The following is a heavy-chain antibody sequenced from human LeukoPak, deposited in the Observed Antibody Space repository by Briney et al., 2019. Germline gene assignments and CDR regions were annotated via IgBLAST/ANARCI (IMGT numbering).Heavy chain of an antibody. Sequence: PSETLSLTCTVSGGSISSYYWSWIRQPAGKGLEWIGRIYTSGSTNYNPSLKSRVTMSVDTSKNQFSLKLSSVTAADTAVYYCARVDISSWYGGNFFDYWGQGTLVTVSS. CDR1: GGSISSYY. V-gene: IGHV4-4*07. CDR3: ARVDISSWYGGNFFDY. J-gene: IGHJ4*02. CDR2: IYTSGST. D-gene: IGHD6-13*01.